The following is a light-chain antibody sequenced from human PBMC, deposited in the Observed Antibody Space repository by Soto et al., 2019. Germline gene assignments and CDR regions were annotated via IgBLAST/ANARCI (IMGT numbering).Light chain of an antibody. CDR1: SSNIGSNT. Sequence: LTQPPSASGTPGQRVTISCSGSSSNIGSNTVNWYQQLPGTAPKLLIYSNNQRPSGVPDRFSGSKSGTSASLAISGLQSEDEADYYCAAWDDSLNGYYVFGTGTKVTLL. CDR3: AAWDDSLNGYYV. J-gene: IGLJ1*01. CDR2: SNN. V-gene: IGLV1-44*01.